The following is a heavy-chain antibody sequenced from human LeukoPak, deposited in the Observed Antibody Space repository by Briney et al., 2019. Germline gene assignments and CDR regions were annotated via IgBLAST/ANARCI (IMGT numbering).Heavy chain of an antibody. CDR2: IYYSGST. V-gene: IGHV4-30-4*01. J-gene: IGHJ4*02. CDR1: GGSISSGDYY. Sequence: SETLSLTCTVSGGSISSGDYYWSWLRQPPGKSLEWIGYIYYSGSTYYNPSLKSRVTISVYTSKNQFSLMLSSVSAADTAVYYCARTYGPYGDYWGQGTLVTVSS. D-gene: IGHD4-17*01. CDR3: ARTYGPYGDY.